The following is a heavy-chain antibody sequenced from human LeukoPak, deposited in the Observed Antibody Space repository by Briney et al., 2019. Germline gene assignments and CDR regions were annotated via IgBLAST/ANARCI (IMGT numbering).Heavy chain of an antibody. CDR3: ARVGVTSRSYYYYGMDV. V-gene: IGHV1-8*01. J-gene: IGHJ6*02. Sequence: ASVKVSCKASGYTFTSYDINWVRHATGQGLEWMGWMSPNSGDTGYAQKFQGRVTMTRDTSISTAFMELTSLRSEDTAVYYCARVGVTSRSYYYYGMDVWGQGTTVTVSS. CDR2: MSPNSGDT. CDR1: GYTFTSYD. D-gene: IGHD3-10*01.